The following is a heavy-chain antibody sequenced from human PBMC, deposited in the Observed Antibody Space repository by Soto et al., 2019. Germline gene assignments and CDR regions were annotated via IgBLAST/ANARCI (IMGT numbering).Heavy chain of an antibody. D-gene: IGHD6-6*01. J-gene: IGHJ4*02. CDR2: ISSSSSYI. CDR1: GLTFSSYS. V-gene: IGHV3-21*01. Sequence: PGGSLRLSCAASGLTFSSYSMNWVRQAPGKGLEWVSSISSSSSYIYYADSVKGRFTISRDNAKNSLYLQMNSLRAEDTAVYYCARHRGSSSYFDYWGTGTLVTVSS. CDR3: ARHRGSSSYFDY.